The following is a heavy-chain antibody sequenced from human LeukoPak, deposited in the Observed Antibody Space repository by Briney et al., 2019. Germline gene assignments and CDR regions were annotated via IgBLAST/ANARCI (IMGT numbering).Heavy chain of an antibody. D-gene: IGHD3-22*01. Sequence: PSETLSLTCTVSGGSISSSSYYWGWIRQPPGKGLEWIGSIYYSGSTYYNPSLKSRVTISVDTSKNQFSLKLSSVTAADTAVYYCARSDMGYYYDSTDAFDIWGQGTMVTVSS. CDR3: ARSDMGYYYDSTDAFDI. V-gene: IGHV4-39*07. CDR2: IYYSGST. J-gene: IGHJ3*02. CDR1: GGSISSSSYY.